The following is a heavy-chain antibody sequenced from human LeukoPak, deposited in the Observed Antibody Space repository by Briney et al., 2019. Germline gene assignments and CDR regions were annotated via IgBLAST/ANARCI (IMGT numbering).Heavy chain of an antibody. CDR3: AKDRIPVLPDY. J-gene: IGHJ4*02. D-gene: IGHD2-8*02. CDR2: ISYDGSNK. V-gene: IGHV3-30*18. CDR1: GFTFSSYG. Sequence: GGSLRLSCAASGFTFSSYGMHWVRQAPGKGLEWVAVISYDGSNKYYADSVKGRFTISRDNSKNTLDLQMNSLGAEDTAVYYCAKDRIPVLPDYWGQGTLVTVSS.